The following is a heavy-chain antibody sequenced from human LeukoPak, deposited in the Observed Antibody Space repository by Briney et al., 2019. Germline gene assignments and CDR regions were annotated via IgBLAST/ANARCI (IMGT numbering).Heavy chain of an antibody. J-gene: IGHJ3*02. CDR2: ISGSSSVI. Sequence: GGSLRLSCAASGFTFSSYSMNWVRQAPGKGLEWVSYISGSSSVIYYADSVKGRFTISRDNAKNSLYLQMNSLRAEDTAVYYCARARSTVGSAFDIWGQGTMVTVSS. V-gene: IGHV3-48*04. CDR1: GFTFSSYS. CDR3: ARARSTVGSAFDI.